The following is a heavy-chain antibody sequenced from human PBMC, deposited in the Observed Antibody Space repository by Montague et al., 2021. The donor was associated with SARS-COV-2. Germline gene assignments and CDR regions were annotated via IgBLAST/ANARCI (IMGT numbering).Heavy chain of an antibody. CDR2: FYHTGST. CDR1: VSSISTANS. CDR3: ARKGSGRSDLAY. D-gene: IGHD1-26*01. V-gene: IGHV4-4*02. J-gene: IGHJ4*02. Sequence: SETLSLTCVMLVSSISTANSWTWVRLPTGQDLAWAGYFYHTGSTKYKPSLKSRVSMSVDKSLNQFSLRLTSVTAADTAIYYCARKGSGRSDLAYWGQGTLVTVSS.